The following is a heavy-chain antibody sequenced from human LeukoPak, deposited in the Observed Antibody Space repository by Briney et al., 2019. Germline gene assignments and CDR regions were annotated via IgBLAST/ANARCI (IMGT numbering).Heavy chain of an antibody. CDR3: ATTYYDILTGYSQY. CDR1: GFTFSTYS. Sequence: GGSLRLSCAASGFTFSTYSMNWVRQAPGKGLEWVSSISSSTTYIYYADSVKGRFTISRDNAKNSLYLQMNSLRAEDTAVYYCATTYYDILTGYSQYWGQGTLVTVSS. CDR2: ISSSTTYI. D-gene: IGHD3-9*01. J-gene: IGHJ4*02. V-gene: IGHV3-21*04.